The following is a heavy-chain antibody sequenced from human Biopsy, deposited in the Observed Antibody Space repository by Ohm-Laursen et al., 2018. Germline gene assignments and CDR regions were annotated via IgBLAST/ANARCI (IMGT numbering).Heavy chain of an antibody. D-gene: IGHD1-1*01. CDR3: SADINVWNVNY. J-gene: IGHJ4*02. V-gene: IGHV1-24*01. CDR2: FAPENGRI. CDR1: GYSLTELS. Sequence: SVKVSCKVSGYSLTELSMHWVRQAPGQGLEWMGGFAPENGRIVYSQKFQGRVTMTEDTSTSTAYMEVWRLRSDDTAVYYCSADINVWNVNYWGQGTQVIVSS.